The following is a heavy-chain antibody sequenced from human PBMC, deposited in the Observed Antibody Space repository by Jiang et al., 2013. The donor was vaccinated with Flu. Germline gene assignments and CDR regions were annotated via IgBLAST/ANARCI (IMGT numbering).Heavy chain of an antibody. CDR1: GFSPSTSGMR. D-gene: IGHD1-26*01. CDR2: IDWEDSK. CDR3: ARILGASGIYFDN. V-gene: IGHV2-70*04. J-gene: IGHJ4*02. Sequence: TLTLTCTFSGFSPSTSGMRVAWIRQPPGKALEWLARIDWEDSKFYSPSLNTRLTISKDTSKNQVVLTMTNMDPLDTGTYYCARILGASGIYFDNWGQGALVTVSS.